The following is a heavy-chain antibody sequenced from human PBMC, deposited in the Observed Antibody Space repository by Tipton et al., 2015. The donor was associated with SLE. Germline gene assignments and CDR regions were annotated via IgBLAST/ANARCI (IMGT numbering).Heavy chain of an antibody. CDR2: IYTGHNA. D-gene: IGHD2-21*02. CDR1: GFTFDGYA. Sequence: GSLRLSCAASGFTFDGYAMHWVRQAPGKGLEWVAVIYTGHNAYYADSVRGRFTISRDNSKKTLFLQMSSLRADDAAIYYCAKDIGDHDRQGAFDIWGPGTMVTVSS. J-gene: IGHJ3*02. CDR3: AKDIGDHDRQGAFDI. V-gene: IGHV3-23*03.